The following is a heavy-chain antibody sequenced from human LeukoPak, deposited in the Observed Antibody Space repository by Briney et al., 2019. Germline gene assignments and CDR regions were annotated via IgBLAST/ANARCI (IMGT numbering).Heavy chain of an antibody. CDR3: ARVFWETVNTGYYSDF. D-gene: IGHD3-22*01. V-gene: IGHV3-21*01. CDR1: GFTFSSYS. Sequence: SGGSLRLSCAASGFTFSSYSMNWVRQAPGKGLEWISSITSDSSNIFYANSVRGRFTISRDNANNALHLQMNSLRAEDTAVYYCARVFWETVNTGYYSDFWGPGTLVTVSS. CDR2: ITSDSSNI. J-gene: IGHJ4*02.